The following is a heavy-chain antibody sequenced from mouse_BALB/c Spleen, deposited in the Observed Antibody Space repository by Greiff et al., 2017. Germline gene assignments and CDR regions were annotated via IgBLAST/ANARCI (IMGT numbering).Heavy chain of an antibody. J-gene: IGHJ1*01. Sequence: QVTLKESGPGLVAPSQSLSITCTASGFSLTGYGVNWVRQPPGKGLEWLGMIWGDGSTDYNSALKSRLSISKDNTKSQVFLKMNSLQTDDTARYDCATHGNYVLDVWGAGTTVTVSS. CDR1: GFSLTGYG. CDR3: ATHGNYVLDV. D-gene: IGHD2-1*01. V-gene: IGHV2-6-7*01. CDR2: IWGDGST.